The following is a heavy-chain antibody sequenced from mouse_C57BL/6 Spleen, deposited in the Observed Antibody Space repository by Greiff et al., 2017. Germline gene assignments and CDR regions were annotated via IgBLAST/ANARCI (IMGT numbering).Heavy chain of an antibody. CDR3: ARPMVRRGGFDY. J-gene: IGHJ2*01. D-gene: IGHD1-1*02. CDR2: IDPSDSYT. Sequence: QVQLQQPGAELVMPGASVKLSCKASGYTFTSYWMHWVKQRPGQGLEWIGEIDPSDSYTNYNQKFKGKSTLTVDKSSSTAYMQLSSLTSEDSAVYYCARPMVRRGGFDYWGQGTTLTVSS. CDR1: GYTFTSYW. V-gene: IGHV1-69*01.